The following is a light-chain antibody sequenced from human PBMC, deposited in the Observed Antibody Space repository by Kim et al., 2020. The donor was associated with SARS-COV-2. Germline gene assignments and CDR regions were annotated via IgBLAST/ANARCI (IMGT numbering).Light chain of an antibody. Sequence: SYELTQPLSVSVALGQTATITCGGNNIGSMNVHWYQQKPGQAPVLVIYRDRNRPSGIPERFSGSNSGNTATLTISRAQAGDEADYYCQVWDSITEIFGGG. V-gene: IGLV3-9*01. CDR3: QVWDSITEI. CDR1: NIGSMN. J-gene: IGLJ2*01. CDR2: RDR.